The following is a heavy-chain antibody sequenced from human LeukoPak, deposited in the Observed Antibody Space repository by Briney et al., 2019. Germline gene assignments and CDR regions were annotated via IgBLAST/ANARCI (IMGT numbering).Heavy chain of an antibody. CDR3: TTEGYTTTWYYFDY. Sequence: GLSVRLSCATSGFTFTNTWMSWVRQAPGKGLEWVGRIKCKTDGGTTDYAAPVKGRFTISRDDSKNTLFLQMNSLKTEDTAVYYCTTEGYTTTWYYFDYWGQGTLVTVSS. CDR2: IKCKTDGGTT. D-gene: IGHD6-13*01. J-gene: IGHJ4*02. CDR1: GFTFTNTW. V-gene: IGHV3-15*01.